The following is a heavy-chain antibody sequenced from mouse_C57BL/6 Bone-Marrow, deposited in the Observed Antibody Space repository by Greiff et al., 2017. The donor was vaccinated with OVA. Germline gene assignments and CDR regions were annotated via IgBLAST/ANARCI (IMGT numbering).Heavy chain of an antibody. CDR3: ARGYYGSSSLFDV. Sequence: VQLQQSGAELVRPGTSVKLSCKASGYTFTSYWMHWVKQRPGQGLEWIGVIDPSDSYTNYNQKFKGKATLTVDTSSSTAYMQLSSLTSEDSAVYYGARGYYGSSSLFDVWGTGTTVTVSS. CDR1: GYTFTSYW. D-gene: IGHD1-1*01. J-gene: IGHJ1*03. CDR2: IDPSDSYT. V-gene: IGHV1-59*01.